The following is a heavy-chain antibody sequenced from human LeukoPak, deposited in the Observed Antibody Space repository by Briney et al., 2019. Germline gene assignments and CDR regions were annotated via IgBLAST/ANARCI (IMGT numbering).Heavy chain of an antibody. V-gene: IGHV3-7*01. CDR2: IKQDGSEK. CDR3: ARDANYGSGSFDY. CDR1: GFTFSSYW. D-gene: IGHD3-10*01. J-gene: IGHJ4*02. Sequence: GGPLRLSCAASGFTFSSYWMSWVRQAPGKGLEWVANIKQDGSEKYYVDSVKGRFTISRDNAKNSLYLQMNSLRAEDTAVYYCARDANYGSGSFDYWGQGTLVTVSS.